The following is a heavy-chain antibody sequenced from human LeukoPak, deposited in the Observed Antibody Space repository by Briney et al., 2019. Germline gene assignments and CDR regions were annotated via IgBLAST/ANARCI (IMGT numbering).Heavy chain of an antibody. D-gene: IGHD5-18*01. V-gene: IGHV3-7*01. CDR2: IKQDGSEK. CDR3: AADELYRHGSDY. CDR1: GFTFSNYW. Sequence: PGGSLRLSCAASGFTFSNYWLSWVRQAPGKGLEWVANIKQDGSEKYYVDSVKGRFTIFRDNAKNSLYLQMSSLRAEDTAVYYCAADELYRHGSDYWGQGTLVTVSS. J-gene: IGHJ4*02.